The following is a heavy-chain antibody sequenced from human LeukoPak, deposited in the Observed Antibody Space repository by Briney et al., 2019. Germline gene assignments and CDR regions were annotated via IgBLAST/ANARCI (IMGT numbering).Heavy chain of an antibody. CDR1: GYTFTSYG. Sequence: ASVKVSCKASGYTFTSYGISWVRQAPGQGLEWMGWISAYNGNTNYAQKLQGRVTMTTDTSTSTAYMELRSLRSDDTAVYYCARDDGVLGAAYYFDYWGQGTLVTVSS. D-gene: IGHD2-15*01. J-gene: IGHJ4*02. V-gene: IGHV1-18*04. CDR2: ISAYNGNT. CDR3: ARDDGVLGAAYYFDY.